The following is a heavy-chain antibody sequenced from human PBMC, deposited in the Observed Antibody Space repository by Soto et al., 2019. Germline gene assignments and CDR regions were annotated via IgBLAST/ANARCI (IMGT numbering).Heavy chain of an antibody. D-gene: IGHD2-2*01. J-gene: IGHJ6*02. V-gene: IGHV3-30*18. CDR2: ISYDGSNK. CDR1: GFTFSSYG. Sequence: PGGSLRLSCAASGFTFSSYGMHWVRQAPGKGLEWVAVISYDGSNKYYADSVKGRFTISRDNSKNTLYLQMNSLRAEDTAVYYCAKELAPYCSSTSCYVDLDVWGQGTTVTVS. CDR3: AKELAPYCSSTSCYVDLDV.